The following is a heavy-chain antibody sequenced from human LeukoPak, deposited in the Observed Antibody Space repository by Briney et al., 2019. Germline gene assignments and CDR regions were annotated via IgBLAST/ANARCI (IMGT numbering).Heavy chain of an antibody. D-gene: IGHD3-3*01. CDR1: GGSISSSSYY. V-gene: IGHV4-39*07. CDR2: INHSGST. J-gene: IGHJ4*02. Sequence: PSETLSLTCTVSGGSISSSSYYWSWIRQPPGKGLEWIGEINHSGSTNYNPSPKSRVTISVDTSKNQFSLKLSSVTAADTAVYYCASSGTIFGVAGPDPRYYFDYWGQGTLVTVSS. CDR3: ASSGTIFGVAGPDPRYYFDY.